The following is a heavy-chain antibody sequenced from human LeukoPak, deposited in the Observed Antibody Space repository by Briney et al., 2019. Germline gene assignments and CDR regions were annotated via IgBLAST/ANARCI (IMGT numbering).Heavy chain of an antibody. CDR2: IRGDTGDT. J-gene: IGHJ4*02. V-gene: IGHV1-2*02. Sequence: ASVKVSCKTSGYTLSDYYMHWVRQAPGQGLEWMGWIRGDTGDTYSPQKFQGRVTMTRDTSSNTAYMELSRLTFDDTARYFCARVRGNSCDYWGQGTLVTVSS. D-gene: IGHD6-13*01. CDR1: GYTLSDYY. CDR3: ARVRGNSCDY.